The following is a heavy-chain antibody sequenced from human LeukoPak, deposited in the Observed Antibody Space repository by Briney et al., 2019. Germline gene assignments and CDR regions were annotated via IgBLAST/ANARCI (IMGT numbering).Heavy chain of an antibody. CDR2: ISSSGSTI. CDR3: ARGNYYYYYMDV. Sequence: GGSLRLSCAASGFTFSSYEMNWVRQAPGKGLEWVSYISSSGSTIYYADSVKGRFTLSRDNAKNSLYLQMNSLRAEDTAVYYCARGNYYYYYMDVWGKGTRVTISS. CDR1: GFTFSSYE. J-gene: IGHJ6*03. V-gene: IGHV3-48*03.